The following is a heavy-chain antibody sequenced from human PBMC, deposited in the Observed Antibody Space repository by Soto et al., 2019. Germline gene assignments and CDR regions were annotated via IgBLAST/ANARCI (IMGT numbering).Heavy chain of an antibody. CDR3: ARVVLVYGGKYYFDY. D-gene: IGHD4-17*01. CDR1: GYTFTSYG. CDR2: ISAYNGNT. V-gene: IGHV1-18*01. J-gene: IGHJ4*02. Sequence: ASVKVSCKASGYTFTSYGISWVRQAPGQGLEWMGWISAYNGNTNYAQKLQGRVTMTTDTSTSTAYMELRSLRSDDTAVYYCARVVLVYGGKYYFDYSGQATLVSVSS.